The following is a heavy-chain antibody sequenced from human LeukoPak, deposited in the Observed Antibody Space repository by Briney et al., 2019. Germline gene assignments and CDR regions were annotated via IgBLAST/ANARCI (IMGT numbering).Heavy chain of an antibody. D-gene: IGHD6-13*01. J-gene: IGHJ4*02. CDR2: ISGSGGST. V-gene: IGHV3-23*01. CDR1: GFTFSSYA. Sequence: GGSLRLSCAASGFTFSSYAMSWVRQAPGKGLEWVSAISGSGGSTYYADSVKGRFTISRDNSKNTLYLQMNSLRAEDKAVYYCAKDGYSSSWLNFDYWGQGTLVTVSS. CDR3: AKDGYSSSWLNFDY.